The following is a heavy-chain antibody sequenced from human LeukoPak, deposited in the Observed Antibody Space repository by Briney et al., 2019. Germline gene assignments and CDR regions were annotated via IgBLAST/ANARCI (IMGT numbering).Heavy chain of an antibody. CDR2: MNPNSGNT. CDR1: GYTFTSYD. D-gene: IGHD3-10*01. Sequence: ASMRVSCKAFGYTFTSYDINWVRQATGQGLEWMGWMNPNSGNTGYVQKFQGRVTMTRNTSISTAYMELSSLRSEDTAVYYCARGAWFGELSTDYFDYWGQGTLVTVSS. CDR3: ARGAWFGELSTDYFDY. V-gene: IGHV1-8*01. J-gene: IGHJ4*02.